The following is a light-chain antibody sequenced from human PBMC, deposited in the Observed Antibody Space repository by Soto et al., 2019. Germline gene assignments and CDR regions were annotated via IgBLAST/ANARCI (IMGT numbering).Light chain of an antibody. V-gene: IGLV2-23*01. CDR1: SSDVGSYNL. J-gene: IGLJ1*01. Sequence: QSVLTQPASVSGSPGQSITISCTGTSSDVGSYNLVSSYQQHPGKAPKLMIYEGSKRPSGVSNRFSGSKSGNTASLTISGLQAEDEADYYCCSYAGSLYVFGTGTKVTVL. CDR2: EGS. CDR3: CSYAGSLYV.